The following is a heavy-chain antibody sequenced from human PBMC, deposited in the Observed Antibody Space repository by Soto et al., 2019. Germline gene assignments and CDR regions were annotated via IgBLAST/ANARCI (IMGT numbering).Heavy chain of an antibody. CDR2: INAGNGNT. D-gene: IGHD2-15*01. J-gene: IGHJ4*02. CDR1: GYTFTSYA. CDR3: ASGPGGPDVPADY. Sequence: QVQLVQSGAEVKKPGASVKVSCKASGYTFTSYAMHWVRQAPGQRLEWMGWINAGNGNTKYSQKFQGRVTLTRDTSASTAYMELSSLTSEYTAVYYCASGPGGPDVPADYWGQGTLVTVSS. V-gene: IGHV1-3*01.